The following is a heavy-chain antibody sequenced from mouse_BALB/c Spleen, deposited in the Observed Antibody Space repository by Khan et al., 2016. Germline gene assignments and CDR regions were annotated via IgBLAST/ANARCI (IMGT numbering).Heavy chain of an antibody. Sequence: EVELVESGGGLVKPGGSVKLSCAASGYTFSDYYMYWVRQTPGKRLEWVGTISDGGSYTYYNDNVKGRATMTRDNATNTVYLQMSSLKSEDSAMYYCAREGIRRGFAYWGQGTLVTVSA. V-gene: IGHV5-4*02. CDR1: GYTFSDYY. J-gene: IGHJ3*01. CDR3: AREGIRRGFAY. CDR2: ISDGGSYT. D-gene: IGHD2-12*01.